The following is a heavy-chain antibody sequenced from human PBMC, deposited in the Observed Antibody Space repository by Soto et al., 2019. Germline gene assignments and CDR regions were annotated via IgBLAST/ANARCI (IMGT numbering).Heavy chain of an antibody. Sequence: QVQLVQSGAEVKKPGASVKVSCKASGYTFTSYYMHWVRQAPGQGLEWMGIINPSGGSTSYAQKFQGRVTMTRDTSTSTVYMELSSLRSEDTAVYYCARGMRDGAAASYYHGMDVWGQGTTVTVSS. V-gene: IGHV1-46*01. CDR1: GYTFTSYY. J-gene: IGHJ6*02. CDR3: ARGMRDGAAASYYHGMDV. CDR2: INPSGGST. D-gene: IGHD6-13*01.